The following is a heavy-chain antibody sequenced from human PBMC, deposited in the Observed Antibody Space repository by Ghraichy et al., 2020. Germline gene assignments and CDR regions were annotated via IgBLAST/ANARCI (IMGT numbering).Heavy chain of an antibody. CDR3: ARIVCSGGSCYTPGGYYYYYYMDV. Sequence: SETLSLTCAVYGGSFSNYYWSWIRQPPGKGLEWIGEINHSGSTNYNPSLKSRVTISVDTSKNQFSLKLSSVTAADTAVYYCARIVCSGGSCYTPGGYYYYYYMDVWGKGTTVTVSS. J-gene: IGHJ6*03. CDR1: GGSFSNYY. D-gene: IGHD2-15*01. V-gene: IGHV4-34*01. CDR2: INHSGST.